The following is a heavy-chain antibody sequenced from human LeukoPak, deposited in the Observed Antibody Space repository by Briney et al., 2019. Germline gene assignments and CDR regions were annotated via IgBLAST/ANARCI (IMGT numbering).Heavy chain of an antibody. J-gene: IGHJ3*02. CDR3: FLAGTGRHAFDI. CDR2: INHSGST. V-gene: IGHV4-34*03. Sequence: SETLSLTCAVYGGSFSGYYWSWIRQPPGKGLEWIGEINHSGSTNYNLSLKSRVTISVETPKNQFSLKLSSVTAADTAVYYCFLAGTGRHAFDIWGQGTMVTVSS. CDR1: GGSFSGYY. D-gene: IGHD3-10*01.